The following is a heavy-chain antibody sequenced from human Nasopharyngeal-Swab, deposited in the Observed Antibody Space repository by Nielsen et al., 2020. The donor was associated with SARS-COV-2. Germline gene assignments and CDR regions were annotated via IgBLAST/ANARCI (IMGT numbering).Heavy chain of an antibody. Sequence: PGKGLEWVANIKQDGSEKYYVDSVKGRFTISRDNAKNSLYLQMNSLRAEDTAVYYCARGRFLEWAPYGFDPWGQGTLVTVS. D-gene: IGHD3-3*01. CDR3: ARGRFLEWAPYGFDP. CDR2: IKQDGSEK. J-gene: IGHJ5*02. V-gene: IGHV3-7*01.